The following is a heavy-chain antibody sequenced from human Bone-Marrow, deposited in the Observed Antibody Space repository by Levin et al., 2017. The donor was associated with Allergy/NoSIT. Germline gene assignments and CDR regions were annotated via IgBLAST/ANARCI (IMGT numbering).Heavy chain of an antibody. Sequence: GESLKISCAASGFTFSDYYMSWIRQAPGKGLEWVSYISSSGSTIYYADSVKGRFTISRDNAKNSLYLQMNSLRAEDTAVYYCARDNDPYDILTGYYSPINWFDPWGQGTLVTVSS. CDR1: GFTFSDYY. V-gene: IGHV3-11*01. D-gene: IGHD3-9*01. J-gene: IGHJ5*02. CDR2: ISSSGSTI. CDR3: ARDNDPYDILTGYYSPINWFDP.